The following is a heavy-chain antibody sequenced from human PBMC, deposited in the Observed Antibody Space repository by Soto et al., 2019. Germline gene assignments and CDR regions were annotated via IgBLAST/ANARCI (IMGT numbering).Heavy chain of an antibody. J-gene: IGHJ1*01. CDR1: GFTFSSYG. D-gene: IGHD6-19*01. V-gene: IGHV3-30*18. CDR3: AKPQGSGWSPDAEYFQH. CDR2: ISYDGSNK. Sequence: GGSLRLSCAASGFTFSSYGMHWVRQAPGKGLEWVAVISYDGSNKYYADSVKGRFTISRDNSKNTLYLQMNSLRAEDTAVYYCAKPQGSGWSPDAEYFQHWGQGTLVTVSS.